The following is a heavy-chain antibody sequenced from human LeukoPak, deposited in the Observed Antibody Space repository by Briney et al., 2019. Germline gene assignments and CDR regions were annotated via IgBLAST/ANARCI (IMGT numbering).Heavy chain of an antibody. CDR3: ARGVTYYDFWSGYYFY. Sequence: GGSLRLSCATSGFTFSSYWMSWVRQAPGKGLEWVANIKQDGSEKYYVDSVKGRFTISRDNAKNSLYLQMNSLRAEDTAVYYCARGVTYYDFWSGYYFYWGQGTLVTVSS. CDR1: GFTFSSYW. CDR2: IKQDGSEK. J-gene: IGHJ4*02. V-gene: IGHV3-7*01. D-gene: IGHD3-3*01.